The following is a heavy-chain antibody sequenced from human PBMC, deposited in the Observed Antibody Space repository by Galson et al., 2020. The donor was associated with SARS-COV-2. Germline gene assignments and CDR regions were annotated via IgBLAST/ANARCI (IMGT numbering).Heavy chain of an antibody. D-gene: IGHD5-12*01. CDR3: ARLEGGYNYFAFGT. V-gene: IGHV4-39*07. J-gene: IGHJ3*02. CDR1: GGPINSDTSY. CDR2: IYYSGST. Sequence: ASETLSLTCTVSGGPINSDTSYWAWIRQAPGQGLEWIGSIYYSGSTWYNPSLKSRVTISVDTSKNQFSLQLNSVSAADTAVYYCARLEGGYNYFAFGTWGQWTMVTVSS.